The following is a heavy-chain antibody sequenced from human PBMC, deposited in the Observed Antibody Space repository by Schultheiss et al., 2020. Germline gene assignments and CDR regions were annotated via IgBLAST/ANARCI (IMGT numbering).Heavy chain of an antibody. CDR1: GGSISSYY. J-gene: IGHJ4*02. D-gene: IGHD3-10*01. CDR3: ARYYNGDYLDY. CDR2: IHYSVSA. V-gene: IGHV4-59*08. Sequence: SETLSLTCTVSGGSISSYYWSWIRQPPGKGLEWIGHIHYSVSASYDPSLKSRVIMSVDMSKNQFSLKLRSVTAADTAIYYCARYYNGDYLDYWGQGTLVTVSS.